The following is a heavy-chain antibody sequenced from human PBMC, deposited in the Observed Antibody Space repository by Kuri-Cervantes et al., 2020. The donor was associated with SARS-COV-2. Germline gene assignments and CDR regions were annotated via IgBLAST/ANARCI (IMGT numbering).Heavy chain of an antibody. Sequence: SVKVSCKASGGTFSSYAISWVRQAPGQGLEWMGRIIPIFGTANYAQKFQGRVTITADESTSTAYMELSSLRSEDTVVYYCARDQVSAAAGTGGSDYWGQGTLVTVSS. D-gene: IGHD6-13*01. J-gene: IGHJ4*02. CDR1: GGTFSSYA. CDR3: ARDQVSAAAGTGGSDY. CDR2: IIPIFGTA. V-gene: IGHV1-69*13.